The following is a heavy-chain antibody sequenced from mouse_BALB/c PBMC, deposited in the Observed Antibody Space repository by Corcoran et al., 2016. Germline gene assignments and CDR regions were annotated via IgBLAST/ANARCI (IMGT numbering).Heavy chain of an antibody. Sequence: QVTLKESGPGILQPSQTLSLTCSFSGFSLSTSGMGVSWIRQPSGKGLEWLAHIYWDDDKRYNPSLKSRLTISKDTFGNQVFLKITRVDAAETATYYGARRVASYWYFDVWCAGTAVTVSS. D-gene: IGHD6-1*01. CDR1: GFSLSTSGMG. J-gene: IGHJ1*01. CDR2: IYWDDDK. V-gene: IGHV8-12*01. CDR3: ARRVASYWYFDV.